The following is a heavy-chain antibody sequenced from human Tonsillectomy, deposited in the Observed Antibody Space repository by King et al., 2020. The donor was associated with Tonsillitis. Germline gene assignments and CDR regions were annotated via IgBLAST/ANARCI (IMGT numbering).Heavy chain of an antibody. CDR3: AKEALAVVGTGDFQH. Sequence: VQLVESGGGVVQPGRSLRVSCAASGFTFSSYGMHWVRQAPGKGLEWVAVISYDGSNKYYAESVKGRFTISRDNSKNTLYLQMNSLRAEDTAVYYCAKEALAVVGTGDFQHWGHGTLVTVSS. CDR1: GFTFSSYG. J-gene: IGHJ1*01. V-gene: IGHV3-30*18. CDR2: ISYDGSNK. D-gene: IGHD6-19*01.